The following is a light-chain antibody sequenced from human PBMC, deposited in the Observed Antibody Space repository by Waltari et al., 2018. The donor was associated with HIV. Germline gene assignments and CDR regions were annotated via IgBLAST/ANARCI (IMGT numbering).Light chain of an antibody. V-gene: IGLV3-21*02. CDR2: DGG. Sequence: SYVLSQPPSVSVAPGQTARITCGGNNIGSKSVHWYHQKPGQVPGLVVYDGGARPSGIPERFSGATSGKTATLTISRVEAGDEAAYYCQVWDTDSDHVVFGGGTELTVL. CDR1: NIGSKS. J-gene: IGLJ2*01. CDR3: QVWDTDSDHVV.